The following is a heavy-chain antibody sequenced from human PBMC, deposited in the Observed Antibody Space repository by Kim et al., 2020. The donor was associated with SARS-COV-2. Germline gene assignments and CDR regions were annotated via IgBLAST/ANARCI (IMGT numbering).Heavy chain of an antibody. CDR2: ISCYRNNI. V-gene: IGHV3-21*01. Sequence: GGSLRLSCVGSGFTFNNYGMDWVRQAPGKGLEWVSLISCYRNNIYYADSVRGRFTISRDNAKNSVFLQMNSLRAEDTAVYYCVTDERVSVWGSWGQGSLGSVSS. D-gene: IGHD3-16*01. CDR3: VTDERVSVWGS. J-gene: IGHJ5*02. CDR1: GFTFNNYG.